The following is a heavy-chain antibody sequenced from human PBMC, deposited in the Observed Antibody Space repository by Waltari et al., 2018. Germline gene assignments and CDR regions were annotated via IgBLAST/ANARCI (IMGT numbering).Heavy chain of an antibody. CDR1: GYSISSGYY. J-gene: IGHJ3*02. D-gene: IGHD2-15*01. CDR3: ARPDYGSGGSCPHGAFDI. CDR2: IYHSGST. Sequence: QVQLQESGPGLVKPSETLSLTCAVSGYSISSGYYWGWIRQPPGKGLEWIGSIYHSGSTYYNPSLKSRVTISVDTSKNQFSLKLSSVTAADTAVYYCARPDYGSGGSCPHGAFDIWGQGTMVTVSS. V-gene: IGHV4-38-2*01.